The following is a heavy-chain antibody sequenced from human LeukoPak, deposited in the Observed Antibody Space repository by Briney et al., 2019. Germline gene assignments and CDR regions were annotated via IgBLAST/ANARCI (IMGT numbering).Heavy chain of an antibody. Sequence: SETLSLTCTVSGGSISSYYCIWIRQPPGKGLEWIGYIYYGEGTNYKPSLKSRVTMSVDTSKNQFSLKLSSVTAADTAVYYCARLGYSSGYFDYWGQGTLVTVSS. CDR3: ARLGYSSGYFDY. CDR1: GGSISSYY. D-gene: IGHD5-18*01. CDR2: IYYGEGT. J-gene: IGHJ4*02. V-gene: IGHV4-59*12.